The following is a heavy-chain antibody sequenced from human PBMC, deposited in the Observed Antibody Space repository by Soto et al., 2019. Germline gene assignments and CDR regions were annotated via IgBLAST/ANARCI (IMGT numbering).Heavy chain of an antibody. CDR1: GFTFSNYA. J-gene: IGHJ4*02. V-gene: IGHV3-30-3*01. CDR2: ISYNGINK. CDR3: AGEYDSLDY. Sequence: QVQLVESGGGVVQPGMSLRLSCAASGFTFSNYAIHWVPQAPGKGLEWVTVISYNGINKYYADSVKGRFTISRDNSKNTLDLQMNRLRTEDTAVYYWAGEYDSLDYWGQGTLVTVSS. D-gene: IGHD3-16*01.